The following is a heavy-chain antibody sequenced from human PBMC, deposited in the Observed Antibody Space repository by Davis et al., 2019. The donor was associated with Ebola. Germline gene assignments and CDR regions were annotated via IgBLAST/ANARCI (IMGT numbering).Heavy chain of an antibody. CDR2: IYPGDADT. Sequence: KVSCKGSGYIFTRNWIAWVRQMPGKGLEWMGIIYPGDADTRYSPSFQGQVTISADKSINTAYLQWSSLKASDTAVYYCAKTTGAYDSGGMDVWGQGTAVTVSS. J-gene: IGHJ6*02. V-gene: IGHV5-51*01. D-gene: IGHD5-12*01. CDR3: AKTTGAYDSGGMDV. CDR1: GYIFTRNW.